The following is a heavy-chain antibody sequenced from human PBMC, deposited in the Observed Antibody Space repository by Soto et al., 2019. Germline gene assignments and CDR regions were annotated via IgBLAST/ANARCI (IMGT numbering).Heavy chain of an antibody. Sequence: EVQLLESGGGLVQPGGSLRLSCAASGFSFSTYSMAWVRQAPGKGPEWVSGLSHGGAYTFYADSVKGRFTISVDISQNTVYLQMNSLRTEDTAVYYCAKWSGYGDAWGQGTLVTVS. V-gene: IGHV3-23*01. D-gene: IGHD4-17*01. CDR1: GFSFSTYS. CDR3: AKWSGYGDA. CDR2: LSHGGAYT. J-gene: IGHJ4*02.